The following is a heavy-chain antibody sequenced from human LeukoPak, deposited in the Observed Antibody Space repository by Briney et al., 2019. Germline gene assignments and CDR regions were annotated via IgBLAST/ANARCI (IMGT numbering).Heavy chain of an antibody. CDR3: VRGSGY. V-gene: IGHV3-64D*06. D-gene: IGHD3-10*01. Sequence: GGSLRLSCSVSGFTFSTYVMHWVRQAPGKGLEYVSAISSNGDNTYYADSVKGRFTISRDNSKNTLYLQMSRLRADDTAVYYCVRGSGYWGQGTLVTVSS. CDR2: ISSNGDNT. CDR1: GFTFSTYV. J-gene: IGHJ4*02.